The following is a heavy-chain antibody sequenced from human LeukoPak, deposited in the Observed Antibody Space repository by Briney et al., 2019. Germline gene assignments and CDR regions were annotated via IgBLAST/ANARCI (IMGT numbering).Heavy chain of an antibody. CDR3: ASLTSNGYYYYGMDV. D-gene: IGHD3-16*01. Sequence: KTSETLSLTCTVSGGSINSYLWTWIRQSPGKGLEWIGYVQDSGSTNYNPSLKSRVTISADTSKNQFSLKLSSVTAADTAVYYCASLTSNGYYYYGMDVWGQGTTVTVSS. V-gene: IGHV4-59*01. J-gene: IGHJ6*02. CDR1: GGSINSYL. CDR2: VQDSGST.